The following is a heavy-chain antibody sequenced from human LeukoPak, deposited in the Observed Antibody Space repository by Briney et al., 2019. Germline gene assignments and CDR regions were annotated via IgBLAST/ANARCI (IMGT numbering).Heavy chain of an antibody. Sequence: PGGSLRLSCAASGFTFSSYWMSWVRQAPGKGLEWVANIKEDGSEKYYVESVKGRFIISRDNTKNSLYLQMSSLRAEDTAVYYCAKDGTSYYYIYYWGQGTLVTVSS. CDR1: GFTFSSYW. CDR2: IKEDGSEK. CDR3: AKDGTSYYYIYY. J-gene: IGHJ4*02. D-gene: IGHD2/OR15-2a*01. V-gene: IGHV3-7*01.